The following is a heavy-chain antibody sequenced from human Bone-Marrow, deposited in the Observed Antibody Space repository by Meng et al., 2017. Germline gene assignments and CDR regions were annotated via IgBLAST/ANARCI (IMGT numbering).Heavy chain of an antibody. CDR1: GFTFSSYA. Sequence: QVRLVQSGAGGKKPWSSVKVSCKASGFTFSSYAMSWVRQAPGKGLEWVAVISYDGSNKYYADSVKGRFTMSRDNSKNTLYLQMNSLRAEDTAVYSCARQVGPDYWGQGTLVTVSS. J-gene: IGHJ4*02. CDR3: ARQVGPDY. CDR2: ISYDGSNK. V-gene: IGHV3-30*04. D-gene: IGHD1-26*01.